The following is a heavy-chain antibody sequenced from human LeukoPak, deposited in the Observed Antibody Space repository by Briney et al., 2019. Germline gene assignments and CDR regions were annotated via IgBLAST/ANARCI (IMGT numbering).Heavy chain of an antibody. V-gene: IGHV3-23*01. D-gene: IGHD6-25*01. Sequence: GGSLRLSCAGSGFTFSNYALIWVRQAPGEGLEWVSSISCSGGSTYYADSVKGRFTISRDNSKNTLYLQMNSLRADDKAVYYCAKRLGGGSLAAAATGSFFDSWGQGTLVTVSS. CDR1: GFTFSNYA. J-gene: IGHJ5*01. CDR3: AKRLGGGSLAAAATGSFFDS. CDR2: ISCSGGST.